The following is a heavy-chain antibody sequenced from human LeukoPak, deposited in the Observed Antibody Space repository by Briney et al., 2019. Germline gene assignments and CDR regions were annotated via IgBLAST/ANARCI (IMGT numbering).Heavy chain of an antibody. Sequence: GGSLRLSCAASGFTFSSYAMSWVRQAPGKGLEWVSAISGSGGSTYYADSVKGRFTISRDNSKNTLLLQMNSLRAEDTAVYYCAGLRGGYCSSDSCYSDCWGQGTLVTVSS. V-gene: IGHV3-23*01. D-gene: IGHD2-15*01. J-gene: IGHJ4*02. CDR1: GFTFSSYA. CDR3: AGLRGGYCSSDSCYSDC. CDR2: ISGSGGST.